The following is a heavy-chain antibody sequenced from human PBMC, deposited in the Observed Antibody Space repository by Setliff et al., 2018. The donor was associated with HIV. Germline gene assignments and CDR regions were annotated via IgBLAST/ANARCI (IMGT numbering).Heavy chain of an antibody. CDR2: IRSKAYGGTT. V-gene: IGHV3-49*04. J-gene: IGHJ6*03. D-gene: IGHD6-19*01. CDR3: TRDVGSGWAYYYYYMDV. Sequence: LRLSCTASGFTFGDYAMSWVRQAPGKGLEWVGFIRSKAYGGTTEYAASVKGRFTISRDDSKSIAYLQMNSLKTEDTAVYYCTRDVGSGWAYYYYYMDVWGKGTTVTVSS. CDR1: GFTFGDYA.